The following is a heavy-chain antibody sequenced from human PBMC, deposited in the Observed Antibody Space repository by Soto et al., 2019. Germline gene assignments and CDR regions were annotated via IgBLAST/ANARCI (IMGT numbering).Heavy chain of an antibody. CDR1: GFTFGDYA. CDR2: IRSKAYGGTT. Sequence: GESLKISCTASGFTFGDYAMSWVRQAPGKGLEWVGFIRSKAYGGTTEYAASVKGRFTISRDDSKSIAYLQMNSLKTEDTAVYYCTRDLGDYYDSSGPGGAFDIWGQGTMVTVSS. CDR3: TRDLGDYYDSSGPGGAFDI. J-gene: IGHJ3*02. D-gene: IGHD3-22*01. V-gene: IGHV3-49*04.